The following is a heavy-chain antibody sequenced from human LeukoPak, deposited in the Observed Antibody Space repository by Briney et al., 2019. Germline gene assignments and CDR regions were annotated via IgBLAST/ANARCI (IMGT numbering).Heavy chain of an antibody. J-gene: IGHJ2*01. V-gene: IGHV4-30-4*08. CDR2: IYYSGST. Sequence: SETLSLTCTVSGGSISSGGYYWSWIRQHPGKGLEWIGYIYYSGSTYYNPSLKSRVTISVDTSKNQFSLKLSSVTAADTAVYYCSRLVEPWYFDLWGRGTLVTVSS. CDR1: GGSISSGGYY. CDR3: SRLVEPWYFDL. D-gene: IGHD3-9*01.